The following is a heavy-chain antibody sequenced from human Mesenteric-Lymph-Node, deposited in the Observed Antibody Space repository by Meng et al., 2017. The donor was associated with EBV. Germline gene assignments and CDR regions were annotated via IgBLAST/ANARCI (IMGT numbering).Heavy chain of an antibody. CDR3: ARDRLTAMVKGGWFDP. CDR2: TYYRSKWYN. V-gene: IGHV6-1*01. Sequence: QVQLQQSGPGLVKPSQTLPLPCAISGDSFSSNSAAWNWIRQSPSRGLEWLGRTYYRSKWYNDYAVSVKSRITINPDTSKNQFSLQLNSVTPEDTAVYYCARDRLTAMVKGGWFDPWGQGTLVTVSS. CDR1: GDSFSSNSAA. J-gene: IGHJ5*02. D-gene: IGHD5-18*01.